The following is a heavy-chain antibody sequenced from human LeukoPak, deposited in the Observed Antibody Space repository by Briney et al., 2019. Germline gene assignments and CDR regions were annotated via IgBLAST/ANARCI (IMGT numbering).Heavy chain of an antibody. CDR2: IIPIFGTA. CDR1: GGTFSSYA. D-gene: IGHD2-2*01. J-gene: IGHJ4*02. V-gene: IGHV1-69*01. CDR3: ASRLYCSNTRCRNFPFAY. Sequence: SVKVSCKASGGTFSSYAINWVRQAPGQGLEWTGGIIPIFGTANYAQKFQDRVTITADESTSTAYMELSSLRSEDTAIYYCASRLYCSNTRCRNFPFAYWGQGTLVTVSS.